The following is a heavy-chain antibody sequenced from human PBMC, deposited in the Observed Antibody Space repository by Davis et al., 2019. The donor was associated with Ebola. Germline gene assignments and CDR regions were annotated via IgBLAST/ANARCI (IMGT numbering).Heavy chain of an antibody. Sequence: SVKVSCKASGGTFSSYTINWVRQAPGQGLEWMGRIIPILGIANYAQKFQGRVTITADKSTSTAYMELSSLRSEDTAVYYCARDHAAPATDYGGDYWGQGTLVTVSS. V-gene: IGHV1-69*04. D-gene: IGHD4/OR15-4a*01. CDR2: IIPILGIA. CDR1: GGTFSSYT. CDR3: ARDHAAPATDYGGDY. J-gene: IGHJ4*02.